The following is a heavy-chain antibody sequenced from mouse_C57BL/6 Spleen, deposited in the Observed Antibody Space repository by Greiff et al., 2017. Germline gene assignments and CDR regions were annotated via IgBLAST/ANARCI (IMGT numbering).Heavy chain of an antibody. D-gene: IGHD2-12*01. J-gene: IGHJ1*03. CDR3: APSYYNWYFDV. Sequence: QVQLQQPGAELVKPGASVKVSCKASGYTFTSYWMHWVKQRPGQGLEWIGRIHPSDSDTNYNQKFKGKATLTVDKSSSPAYMQLSSLTSEDSAVYYCAPSYYNWYFDVWGTGTTVTVSS. CDR2: IHPSDSDT. V-gene: IGHV1-74*01. CDR1: GYTFTSYW.